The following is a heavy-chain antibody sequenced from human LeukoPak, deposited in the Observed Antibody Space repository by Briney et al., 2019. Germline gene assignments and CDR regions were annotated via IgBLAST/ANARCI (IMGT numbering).Heavy chain of an antibody. Sequence: APVKVSCKASGYTFTSYDINWVRQATGQGLEWMGWMNPNSGNTGYAQKFQGRVTMTRNTSISTAYMELSSLRSEDTAVYYCARGRRDLDAFDIWGQGTMVTVSS. CDR2: MNPNSGNT. J-gene: IGHJ3*02. CDR1: GYTFTSYD. CDR3: ARGRRDLDAFDI. V-gene: IGHV1-8*01.